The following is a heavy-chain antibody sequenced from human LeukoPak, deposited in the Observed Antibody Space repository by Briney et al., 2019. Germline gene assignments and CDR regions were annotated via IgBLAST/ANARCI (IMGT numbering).Heavy chain of an antibody. CDR1: GFTFSRDA. Sequence: PGGSLRLSCAASGFTFSRDAMDWVRQAPSKGLGGVAVISNDGCNTYFADSVKGRFTNSSDNAKNTLYLQMTSLRAEDTGVYYCARDYSGYERPGNYGMDVWGQGTTVTVSS. V-gene: IGHV3-30-3*01. D-gene: IGHD5-12*01. J-gene: IGHJ6*02. CDR3: ARDYSGYERPGNYGMDV. CDR2: ISNDGCNT.